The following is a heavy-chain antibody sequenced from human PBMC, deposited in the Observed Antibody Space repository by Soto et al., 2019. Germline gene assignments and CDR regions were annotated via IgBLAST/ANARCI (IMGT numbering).Heavy chain of an antibody. CDR2: IIPIFGTA. Sequence: QVQLVQSGAEVKKPGSSVKVSCKASGGTFSSYAISWVRQAPGQGLEWMGGIIPIFGTANYAQKVQGRVTITGDESTSTADLELSSLRSEDTAVYYCARGGYKIAAAGASDYWGQGTLVTVSS. V-gene: IGHV1-69*01. CDR1: GGTFSSYA. D-gene: IGHD6-13*01. CDR3: ARGGYKIAAAGASDY. J-gene: IGHJ4*02.